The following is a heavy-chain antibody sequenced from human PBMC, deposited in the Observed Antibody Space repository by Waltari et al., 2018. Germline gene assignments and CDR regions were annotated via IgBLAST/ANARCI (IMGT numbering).Heavy chain of an antibody. V-gene: IGHV4-39*01. D-gene: IGHD3-22*01. J-gene: IGHJ4*02. CDR1: GGSISSSSYY. CDR3: ARHVPDITYYYDSSGYQKYYFDY. CDR2: IYYSGST. Sequence: QLQLQESGPGLVKPSETLSLTCTVSGGSISSSSYYWGWIRQPPGKGLEWIGSIYYSGSTYYNPSLKSRVTISVDTSKNQFSLKLSSVTAADTAVYYCARHVPDITYYYDSSGYQKYYFDYWGQGTLVTVSS.